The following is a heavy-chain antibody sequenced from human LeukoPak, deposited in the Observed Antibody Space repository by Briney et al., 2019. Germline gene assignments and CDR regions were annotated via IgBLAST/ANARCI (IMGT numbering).Heavy chain of an antibody. CDR1: GYSISSGYY. D-gene: IGHD3-22*01. CDR2: IYHSGST. Sequence: PSETLSLTCTVSGYSISSGYYWGWIRQPPGKGLEWIGSIYHSGSTYYNPSLKSRVTISVDTSKNQFSLKLSSVTAADTAVYYCARVPPRVITMIVVVTRNWFDPGAREPWSPSPQ. V-gene: IGHV4-38-2*02. J-gene: IGHJ5*02. CDR3: ARVPPRVITMIVVVTRNWFDP.